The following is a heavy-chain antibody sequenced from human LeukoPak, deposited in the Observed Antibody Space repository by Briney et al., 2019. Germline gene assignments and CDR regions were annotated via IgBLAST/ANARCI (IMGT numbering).Heavy chain of an antibody. Sequence: ASVKVSCKASGYTFTTYGISWMRQAPGQGLEWMGWISAYNGDTKYAQKFQGRVTMTTETPTSTAHMELRSLRYDDTAVYYCARDLVAARPGWFDPWGQGTLVTVSS. CDR2: ISAYNGDT. J-gene: IGHJ5*02. V-gene: IGHV1-18*01. CDR3: ARDLVAARPGWFDP. D-gene: IGHD6-6*01. CDR1: GYTFTTYG.